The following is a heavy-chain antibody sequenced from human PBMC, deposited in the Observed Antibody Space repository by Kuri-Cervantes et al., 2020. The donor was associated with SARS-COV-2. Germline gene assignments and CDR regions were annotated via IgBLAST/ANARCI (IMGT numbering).Heavy chain of an antibody. D-gene: IGHD3-10*01. CDR2: IYHSGST. Sequence: GSLRLSCTVSGYSISSGYYWGWIRQPPGKGLEWIGSIYHSGSTYYNPSLKSRVTISVDTSKNQFSLKLSSVTAADTAVYYCARQGGYYGSGRGYYFDYWGQGTLVTVSS. CDR3: ARQGGYYGSGRGYYFDY. V-gene: IGHV4-38-2*02. CDR1: GYSISSGYY. J-gene: IGHJ4*02.